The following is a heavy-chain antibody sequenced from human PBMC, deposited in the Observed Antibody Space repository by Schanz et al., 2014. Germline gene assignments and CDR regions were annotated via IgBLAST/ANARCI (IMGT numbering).Heavy chain of an antibody. D-gene: IGHD6-13*01. CDR1: GFTFSDHF. CDR3: SKDLAAVGVFDY. V-gene: IGHV3-23*04. J-gene: IGHJ4*02. Sequence: EVKLVESGGGLVQPGGSLRLSCAASGFTFSDHFMDWVRQAPGKGPEWVSSLTGSGTTTYYADSVKGRFTISRDNSKNTLDLQMKSLRGEDTAVYYCSKDLAAVGVFDYWGQGSLVTVSP. CDR2: LTGSGTTT.